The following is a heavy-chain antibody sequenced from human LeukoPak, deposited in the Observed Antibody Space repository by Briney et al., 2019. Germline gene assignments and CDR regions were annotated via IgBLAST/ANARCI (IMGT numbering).Heavy chain of an antibody. D-gene: IGHD2-15*01. CDR1: GYTFTSYG. CDR3: ARDSLYCSGGSCPYNWFDP. Sequence: ASVKVSCKASGYTFTSYGISWVRQAPGQGLEWMGWIGAYNGNTNYAQKLQGRVTMTTDTSTSTAYMELRSLRSDDTAVYYCARDSLYCSGGSCPYNWFDPWGQGTLVTVSS. CDR2: IGAYNGNT. J-gene: IGHJ5*02. V-gene: IGHV1-18*01.